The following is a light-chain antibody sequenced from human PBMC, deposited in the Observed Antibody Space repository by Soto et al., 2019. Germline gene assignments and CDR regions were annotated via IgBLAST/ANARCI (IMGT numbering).Light chain of an antibody. Sequence: EIVMTQSPATLSVSPGERATLSCRASQSVTSNLAWYQQKPGQAPRLLMYGVSTRATGIPARFGGSGSGTEFTLTISSLQSEDFAVYYCQQYNNWPRTFGQGTKVDIK. V-gene: IGKV3-15*01. J-gene: IGKJ1*01. CDR2: GVS. CDR3: QQYNNWPRT. CDR1: QSVTSN.